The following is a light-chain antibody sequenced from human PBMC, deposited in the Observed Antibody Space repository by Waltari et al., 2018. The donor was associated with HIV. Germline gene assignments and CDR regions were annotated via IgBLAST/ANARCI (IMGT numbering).Light chain of an antibody. CDR3: QQYNDYWT. Sequence: DIQMTQSPSTLSASVGDRVTITCRASQRIGMWVAWYQQKPGTAPNLLISEASRLRSGVPSRFSGSGSGTEFTLTISSLQPDDFATYYCQQYNDYWTFGQGTKVEVK. CDR2: EAS. CDR1: QRIGMW. V-gene: IGKV1-5*03. J-gene: IGKJ1*01.